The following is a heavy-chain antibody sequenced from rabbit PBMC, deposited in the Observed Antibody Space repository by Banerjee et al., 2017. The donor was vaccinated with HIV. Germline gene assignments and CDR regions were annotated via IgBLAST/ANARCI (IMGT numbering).Heavy chain of an antibody. CDR3: ARDLIAGSTRYMAF. J-gene: IGHJ6*01. D-gene: IGHD4-2*01. V-gene: IGHV1S47*01. CDR1: GFSFSNKYV. CDR2: IATGDGST. Sequence: QEQLEESGGDLVKPEGSLTLTCTASGFSFSNKYVMCWVRQAPGKGLEWIGCIATGDGSTYYASWAKGRFTITRSTSLSTVTLQLTSLTAADTATYFCARDLIAGSTRYMAFWGQGTLVTVS.